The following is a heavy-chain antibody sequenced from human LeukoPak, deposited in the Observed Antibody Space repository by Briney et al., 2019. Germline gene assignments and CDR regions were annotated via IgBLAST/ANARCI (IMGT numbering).Heavy chain of an antibody. CDR3: ARGPPWYFDL. Sequence: QSGGSLRPSCAASGFTLSSYAMSWVRQAPGKGLEWVSAISDTGNTYHADSVKGRFTISRDNAKNTLYLQMNSLTAEDTAVYYCARGPPWYFDLWGRGTLVTVSS. D-gene: IGHD6-25*01. CDR2: ISDTGNT. CDR1: GFTLSSYA. J-gene: IGHJ2*01. V-gene: IGHV3-23*01.